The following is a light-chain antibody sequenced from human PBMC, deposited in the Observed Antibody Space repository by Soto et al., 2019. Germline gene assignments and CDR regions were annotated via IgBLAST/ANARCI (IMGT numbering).Light chain of an antibody. Sequence: QSALTQPASVSGSPGQSSTLSCTGSSSDVGSYNLVSWYQHHPGKVPKLMIYAGTTRPSGVSDRFSGSKSSNTASLSISGLQADDEANYYCYSYAGNNMYVFGTGTKRTGL. CDR3: YSYAGNNMYV. V-gene: IGLV2-23*01. CDR1: SSDVGSYNL. CDR2: AGT. J-gene: IGLJ1*01.